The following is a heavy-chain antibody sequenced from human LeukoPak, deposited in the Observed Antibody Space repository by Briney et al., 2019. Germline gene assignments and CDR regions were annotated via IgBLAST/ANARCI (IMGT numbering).Heavy chain of an antibody. CDR2: ISSSSSYI. Sequence: PGGSLRLSCAASGFTFSSYSMNWVRQAPGKGLEWVSSISSSSSYIYYADSVKGRFTISRDNAKNSLYLQMNSLRAEDTAVYYCARAQNSGSYYFARYYYYYYYMDVWGKGTTVTVSS. D-gene: IGHD3-10*01. V-gene: IGHV3-21*01. J-gene: IGHJ6*03. CDR1: GFTFSSYS. CDR3: ARAQNSGSYYFARYYYYYYYMDV.